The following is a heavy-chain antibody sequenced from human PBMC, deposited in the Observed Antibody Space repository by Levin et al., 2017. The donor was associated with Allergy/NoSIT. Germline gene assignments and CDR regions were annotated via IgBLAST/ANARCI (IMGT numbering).Heavy chain of an antibody. J-gene: IGHJ2*01. D-gene: IGHD6-13*01. CDR3: ASGGYSSSWYALRYFDL. CDR2: INHSGST. V-gene: IGHV4-34*01. CDR1: GGSFSDYY. Sequence: SETLSLTCAVYGGSFSDYYWTWIRQPPGKGLEWIGEINHSGSTTYNPSLKSRVTISVDTSKNQFSLKLTSVTAADTAVYYCASGGYSSSWYALRYFDLWGRGTLATVSS.